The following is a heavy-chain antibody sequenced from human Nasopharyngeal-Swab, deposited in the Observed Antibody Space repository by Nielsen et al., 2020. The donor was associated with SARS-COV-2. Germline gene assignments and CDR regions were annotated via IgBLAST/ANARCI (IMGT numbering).Heavy chain of an antibody. CDR3: ARDQVRDKTNDY. V-gene: IGHV1-18*01. D-gene: IGHD3-10*01. Sequence: ASVKVSCKASGYTFTSYGSSGVRQAPGQGLEWMGWISAYNGNTNYAQKLQGRVTMNTDTSTSTAYMELRSLRSDDTAVYYCARDQVRDKTNDYWGQGTLVTVSS. CDR2: ISAYNGNT. CDR1: GYTFTSYG. J-gene: IGHJ4*02.